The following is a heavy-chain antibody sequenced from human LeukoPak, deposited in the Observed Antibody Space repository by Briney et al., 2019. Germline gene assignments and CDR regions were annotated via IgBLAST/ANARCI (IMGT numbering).Heavy chain of an antibody. CDR1: GFTISSDY. V-gene: IGHV1-2*02. CDR3: ARDGRGYSGYDL. J-gene: IGHJ4*02. CDR2: INPNSGGT. Sequence: GGSLRLSCAASGFTISSDYMHWVRQAPGQGLEWMGWINPNSGGTNYAQKLQGRVTMTTDTSTGTAYMELRSLRSDDTAVYYCARDGRGYSGYDLWGQGTLVTVSS. D-gene: IGHD5-12*01.